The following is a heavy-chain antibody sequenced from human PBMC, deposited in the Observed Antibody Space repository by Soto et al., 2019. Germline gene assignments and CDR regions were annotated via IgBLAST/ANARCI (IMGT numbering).Heavy chain of an antibody. D-gene: IGHD3-22*01. CDR2: IRSKANSYAT. J-gene: IGHJ6*02. V-gene: IGHV3-73*01. CDR1: GFTFSGSA. Sequence: SLRLSCAASGFTFSGSAMHWVRQASGKGLEWVGRIRSKANSYATAYAASVKGRFTISRDDSKKTAYLQMNSLKTEDTAVYYCTSTMIRDSGYYYYYGMDVWGQGTTVTVSS. CDR3: TSTMIRDSGYYYYYGMDV.